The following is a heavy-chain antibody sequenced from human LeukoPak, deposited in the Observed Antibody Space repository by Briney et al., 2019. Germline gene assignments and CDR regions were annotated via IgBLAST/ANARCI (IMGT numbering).Heavy chain of an antibody. J-gene: IGHJ2*01. CDR3: VRVFDTWYFDL. CDR1: GFTFSTYG. V-gene: IGHV3-33*01. Sequence: GGSLRLSCAASGFTFSTYGMHWVRQAAGKGLEWVALIWNDGINKYYADSVRGRFTISRDNSKNTLYLEMNSLRAEDTAVYYCVRVFDTWYFDLWGRGTLVTVSS. D-gene: IGHD3-9*01. CDR2: IWNDGINK.